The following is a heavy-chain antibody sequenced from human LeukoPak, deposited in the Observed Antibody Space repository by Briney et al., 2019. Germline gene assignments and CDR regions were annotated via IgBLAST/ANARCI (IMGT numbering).Heavy chain of an antibody. CDR1: GGSFSGYY. CDR3: ARGAAGQFDY. Sequence: SETLSLTCAVYGGSFSGYYWSWIRQPPGKGLEWIGEINHSGSTNYNPSLKSRVNISVDTSKNQFSLKLSSVTAADTAVYYCARGAAGQFDYWGQGTLVTVSS. CDR2: INHSGST. V-gene: IGHV4-34*01. J-gene: IGHJ4*02. D-gene: IGHD6-13*01.